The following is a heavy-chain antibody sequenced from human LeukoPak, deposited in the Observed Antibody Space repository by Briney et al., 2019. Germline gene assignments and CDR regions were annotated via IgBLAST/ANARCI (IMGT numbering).Heavy chain of an antibody. CDR3: VSDRGVITTGAFDI. CDR1: GFTFSSYA. D-gene: IGHD3-22*01. V-gene: IGHV3-64*01. J-gene: IGHJ3*02. Sequence: GGSLRLSCAASGFTFSSYAMHWVCQAPGKGLEYVSAISSNGGSTYYANSVEGRFTISRDNSKNTLYLQMGSLRAEDMAVYYCVSDRGVITTGAFDIWGQGTMVTVSS. CDR2: ISSNGGST.